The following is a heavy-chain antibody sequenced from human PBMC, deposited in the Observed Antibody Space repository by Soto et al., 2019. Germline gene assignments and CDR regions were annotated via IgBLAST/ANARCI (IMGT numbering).Heavy chain of an antibody. V-gene: IGHV3-21*04. CDR3: ARLPFPWGWFDP. CDR2: ISSSSSYI. CDR1: GFTFSSYN. D-gene: IGHD3-16*01. J-gene: IGHJ5*02. Sequence: GGSLRLSCAASGFTFSSYNMNWVRQAPGKGLEWVSSISSSSSYIYYADSVKGRFTISRDNAKNSLYLQMNNVRTEDTAVYYCARLPFPWGWFDPWGQGTLVTVSS.